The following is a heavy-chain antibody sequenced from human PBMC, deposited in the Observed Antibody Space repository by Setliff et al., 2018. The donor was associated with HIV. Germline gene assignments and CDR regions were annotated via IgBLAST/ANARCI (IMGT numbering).Heavy chain of an antibody. D-gene: IGHD5-18*01. Sequence: ASVKVSCKASGYTFTSDYIHWVRQAPGQGLEWMGWINPNSGGTNYEQKFQGRVTMTRDTSISTAYMELSRLRSDDTAVYYCARSDTAMGHFDYWGQGTLVTVSS. CDR2: INPNSGGT. CDR3: ARSDTAMGHFDY. V-gene: IGHV1-2*02. J-gene: IGHJ4*02. CDR1: GYTFTSDY.